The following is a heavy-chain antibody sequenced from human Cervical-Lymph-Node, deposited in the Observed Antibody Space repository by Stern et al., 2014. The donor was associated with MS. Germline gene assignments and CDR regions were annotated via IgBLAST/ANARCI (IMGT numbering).Heavy chain of an antibody. V-gene: IGHV1-46*01. J-gene: IGHJ4*02. D-gene: IGHD3-16*01. CDR2: INHLRGSA. CDR3: AGGRMMITPTSLDI. Sequence: QMQLVQSGAEVKKPGASVKVSCKASGDTSINYYMHWVRQAPGQGLEWMGIINHLRGSANLAQKFQDSVAMTWETSTSTVFLELSSLRSEDTAVYYCAGGRMMITPTSLDIWGRGTLVTVSS. CDR1: GDTSINYY.